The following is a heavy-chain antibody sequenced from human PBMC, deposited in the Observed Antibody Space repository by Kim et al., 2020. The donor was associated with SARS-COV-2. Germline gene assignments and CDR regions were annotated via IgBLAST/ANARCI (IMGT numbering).Heavy chain of an antibody. V-gene: IGHV3-30*01. CDR3: ARHLVRGVIVYYYYGMDV. J-gene: IGHJ6*02. Sequence: SRFTISRDNAKNTLYLPMNSLRAEDTAVYYCARHLVRGVIVYYYYGMDVWGQGTTVTVSS. D-gene: IGHD3-10*01.